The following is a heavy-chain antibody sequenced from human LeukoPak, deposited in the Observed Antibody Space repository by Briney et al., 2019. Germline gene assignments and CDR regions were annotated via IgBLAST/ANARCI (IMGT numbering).Heavy chain of an antibody. CDR2: IYYSGST. CDR1: GGSIGSYY. Sequence: SETLSLTCTVSGGSIGSYYWSWIRQPPGKGLEWIGYIYYSGSTNYNPSLKSRVTISVDTSKNQFSLKLSSVTAADTAVYYCARDFIGGSSWPWGQGTLVTVSS. V-gene: IGHV4-59*01. CDR3: ARDFIGGSSWP. D-gene: IGHD6-13*01. J-gene: IGHJ4*02.